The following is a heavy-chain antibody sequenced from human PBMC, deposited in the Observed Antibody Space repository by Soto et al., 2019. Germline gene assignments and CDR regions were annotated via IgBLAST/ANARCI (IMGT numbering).Heavy chain of an antibody. CDR2: IYYSGST. Sequence: SETLSLTCTVSGGSISSYYWSWIRQPPGKGLEWIGYIYYSGSTNYNPSLKSRVTISVDTSKNQFSLKLSSVTAADTAVYYCAREGVVVPAAIGDNWFDPWGQGTLVTVSS. V-gene: IGHV4-59*01. CDR1: GGSISSYY. D-gene: IGHD2-2*01. J-gene: IGHJ5*02. CDR3: AREGVVVPAAIGDNWFDP.